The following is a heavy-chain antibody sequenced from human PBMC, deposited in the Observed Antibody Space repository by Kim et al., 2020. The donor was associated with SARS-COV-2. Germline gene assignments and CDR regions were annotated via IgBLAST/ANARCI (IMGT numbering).Heavy chain of an antibody. D-gene: IGHD2-15*01. CDR1: GLTVSYKS. V-gene: IGHV3-66*01. Sequence: GGSLRLSCTASGLTVSYKSISWVRQAPGKGLEWVSTLYSVGSTYYSASVRGRFTISRDIFKNTVFLQMNNLRTGDTAVYYCARAHSEYYYGLDVWGQGTT. J-gene: IGHJ6*02. CDR2: LYSVGST. CDR3: ARAHSEYYYGLDV.